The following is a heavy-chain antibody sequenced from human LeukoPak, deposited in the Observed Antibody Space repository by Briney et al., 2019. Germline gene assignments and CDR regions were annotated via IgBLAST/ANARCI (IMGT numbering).Heavy chain of an antibody. CDR2: IYTSGTN. D-gene: IGHD1-1*01. CDR3: ARLNHDNCVDF. CDR1: GGTFTTYY. Sequence: PSETLSLTCTVSGGTFTTYYLSWIRQPAGKGLEWIGRIYTSGTNNYNPSLKSRVTMSLDTSNHKLSLKLSSVTAADTAVYYCARLNHDNCVDFWGQGILVTVSS. V-gene: IGHV4-4*07. J-gene: IGHJ4*02.